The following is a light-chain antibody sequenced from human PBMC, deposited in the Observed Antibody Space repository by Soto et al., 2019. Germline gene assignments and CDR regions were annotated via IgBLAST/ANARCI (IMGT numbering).Light chain of an antibody. V-gene: IGLV2-14*01. CDR1: SSDVGGYDY. Sequence: QSVLTQPSSVSGSPGQSLSISCSGTSSDVGGYDYVSWYQLHPGKAPKLMVCEVSNLPSGVSYRFSGSKSGNTASLTISGLQAEDEADYFCSSYSISTAYLFGTGTKVTVL. CDR3: SSYSISTAYL. J-gene: IGLJ1*01. CDR2: EVS.